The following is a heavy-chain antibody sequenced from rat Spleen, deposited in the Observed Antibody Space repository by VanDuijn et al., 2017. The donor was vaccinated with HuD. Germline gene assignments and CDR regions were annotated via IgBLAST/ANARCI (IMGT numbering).Heavy chain of an antibody. J-gene: IGHJ2*01. D-gene: IGHD2-5*01. CDR1: GFTFSSAW. V-gene: IGHV6-6*01. CDR2: IKAKSNNYAT. Sequence: EVQVLESGGGLVQPGNSLKLSCATSGFTFSSAWMYWYRQFPEKRLEWVARIKAKSNNYATDYTESVKGRFTISRDTAQNTLYLQMNSPTSEDTATYYCTRGGYFRYWGQGVMVTVSS. CDR3: TRGGYFRY.